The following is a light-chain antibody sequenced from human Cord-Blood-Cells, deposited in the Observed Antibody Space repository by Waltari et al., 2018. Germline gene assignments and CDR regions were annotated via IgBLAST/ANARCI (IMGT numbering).Light chain of an antibody. Sequence: EIVLTQSPGTLSLSPGERATLSCRASQSVSSSYLAWYQQKPGQAPRLLIYGASSRATGIQDRFSGSGSGTDFTLTIRRLEPEDFAVYYCQQYGSSPWTFGQGTKVEIK. J-gene: IGKJ1*01. CDR2: GAS. CDR3: QQYGSSPWT. V-gene: IGKV3-20*01. CDR1: QSVSSSY.